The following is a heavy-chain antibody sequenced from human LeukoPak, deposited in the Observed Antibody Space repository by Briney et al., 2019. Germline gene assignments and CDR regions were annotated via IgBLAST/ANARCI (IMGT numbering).Heavy chain of an antibody. CDR1: GFTFSDYY. CDR3: ARGYYNYYMDV. CDR2: ISTTGSVK. V-gene: IGHV3-11*01. Sequence: TGGSLRLSCAASGFTFSDYYMTWIRQAPGKGLECISYISTTGSVKEYADSLKGRFSISRDNAKKSLYLQMNSLGAEDTAVYYCARGYYNYYMDVWGKGTTVTVSS. J-gene: IGHJ6*03. D-gene: IGHD3-10*01.